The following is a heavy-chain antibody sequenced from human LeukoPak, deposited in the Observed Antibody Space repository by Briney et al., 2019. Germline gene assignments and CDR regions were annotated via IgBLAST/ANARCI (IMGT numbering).Heavy chain of an antibody. CDR2: IYYSGST. D-gene: IGHD4/OR15-4a*01. J-gene: IGHJ2*01. CDR1: GGSISSYY. CDR3: ARGLTYWYFDL. Sequence: SETLSLTCTVSGGSISSYYWSWLRQPPGKGLEWIGYIYYSGSTNYNPSLKSRVTISVDTSKNQFSLKLSSVTAADTAVYYCARGLTYWYFDLWGRGTLVTVSS. V-gene: IGHV4-59*01.